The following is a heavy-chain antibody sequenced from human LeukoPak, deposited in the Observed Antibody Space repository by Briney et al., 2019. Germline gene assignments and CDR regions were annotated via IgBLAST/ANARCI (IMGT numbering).Heavy chain of an antibody. V-gene: IGHV1-2*02. J-gene: IGHJ4*02. Sequence: GASVKVSCKASGYTFTGYYMHWVRQAPGQGLEWMGWINPNSGGTNYVQKFQGRVTMTRDTSISTAYMELSRLRSDDTAVYYCARETGYCSGGSCHAFDYWGQGTLVTVSS. CDR1: GYTFTGYY. CDR3: ARETGYCSGGSCHAFDY. CDR2: INPNSGGT. D-gene: IGHD2-15*01.